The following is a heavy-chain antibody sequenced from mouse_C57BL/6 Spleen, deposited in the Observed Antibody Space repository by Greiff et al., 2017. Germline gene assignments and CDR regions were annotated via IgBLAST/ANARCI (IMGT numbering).Heavy chain of an antibody. V-gene: IGHV1-82*01. CDR3: ASSTMITTDGLWYFDV. CDR2: IYPGDGDT. CDR1: GSAFSSSW. J-gene: IGHJ1*03. D-gene: IGHD2-4*01. Sequence: QVQLQQSGPELVKPGASVKISCKASGSAFSSSWLNWVKQRPGKGLEWIGRIYPGDGDTNYNGKFKGKATLTADKSSSTAYMQLSSLTSEDSAVYFCASSTMITTDGLWYFDVWGTGTTVTVSS.